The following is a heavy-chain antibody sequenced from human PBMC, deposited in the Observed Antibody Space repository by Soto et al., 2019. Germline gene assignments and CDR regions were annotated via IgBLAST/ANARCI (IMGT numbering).Heavy chain of an antibody. V-gene: IGHV3-30-3*01. CDR2: ISYDGSNK. D-gene: IGHD4-4*01. CDR1: GFTFSSYA. Sequence: QVQLVESGGGVVQPGRSLRLSCAASGFTFSSYAMHWVRQAPGKGLEWVTVISYDGSNKYYTDSVKGRFTISRDNSKNTRYLQIDSLRPEDTAVYYCARPLWRDDYNWGYFDLWGRGTLVTVSS. CDR3: ARPLWRDDYNWGYFDL. J-gene: IGHJ2*01.